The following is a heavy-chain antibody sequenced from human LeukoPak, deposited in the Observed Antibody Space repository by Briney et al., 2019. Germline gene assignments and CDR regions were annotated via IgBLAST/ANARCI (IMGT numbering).Heavy chain of an antibody. CDR3: ARDRGSSGWYEFDY. CDR2: ISQDRSEK. Sequence: GGSLRLSCAASGFTFSTYWMSWVRQAPGKELEWVALISQDRSEKYYVDSVKGRFTIARDNAKNSLYLQMNSLRAEDTAVYYCARDRGSSGWYEFDYWGQGTLVTVSS. D-gene: IGHD6-19*01. V-gene: IGHV3-7*01. CDR1: GFTFSTYW. J-gene: IGHJ4*02.